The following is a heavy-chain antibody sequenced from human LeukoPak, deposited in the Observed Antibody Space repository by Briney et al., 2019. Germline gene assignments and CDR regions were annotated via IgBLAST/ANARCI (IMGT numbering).Heavy chain of an antibody. CDR2: ISSNGATT. J-gene: IGHJ4*02. CDR3: VKIVMAGGYFDY. Sequence: PGGSLRLSCSASGFTFSSYAMHWVRQAPGKGLEYVSAISSNGATTYYADSVKGRFTISRDNSKNTLYFQMSSLRTEDTAVYYCVKIVMAGGYFDYWGQGTLVTVSS. V-gene: IGHV3-64*05. D-gene: IGHD3-16*01. CDR1: GFTFSSYA.